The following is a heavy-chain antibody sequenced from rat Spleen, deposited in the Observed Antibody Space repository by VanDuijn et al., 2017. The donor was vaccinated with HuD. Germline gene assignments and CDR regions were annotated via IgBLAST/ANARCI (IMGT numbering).Heavy chain of an antibody. CDR1: GFTFSDYY. J-gene: IGHJ2*01. Sequence: EVQLVESDGGLVQPGRSLKLSCAASGFTFSDYYMAWVCQAPTKGLEWVASISTGGTNTYYRDSVKGRFTISRDNAKSSLYLQMDSLRSEDTATYYCVRHGYTRYYFDYWGQGVMVTVSS. V-gene: IGHV5-25*01. D-gene: IGHD1-9*01. CDR2: ISTGGTNT. CDR3: VRHGYTRYYFDY.